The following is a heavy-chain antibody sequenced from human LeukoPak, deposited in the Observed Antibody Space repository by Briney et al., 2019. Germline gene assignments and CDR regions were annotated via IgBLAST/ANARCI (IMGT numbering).Heavy chain of an antibody. Sequence: SETLSLTCTVSGGSISSYYWSWIRQPPGKGLEWIGYIYTSGSTNYNPSLKSRVTISVDTSKNQFSLKLSSVTAADTAVYYCARLATTYCGDDCYSWGQGTLVTVSS. V-gene: IGHV4-4*09. CDR3: ARLATTYCGDDCYS. CDR2: IYTSGST. D-gene: IGHD2-21*02. CDR1: GGSISSYY. J-gene: IGHJ4*02.